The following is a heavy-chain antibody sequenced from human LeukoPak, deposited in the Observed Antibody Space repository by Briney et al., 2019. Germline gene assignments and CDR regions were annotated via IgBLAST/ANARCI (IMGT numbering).Heavy chain of an antibody. V-gene: IGHV4-61*01. J-gene: IGHJ4*02. D-gene: IGHD2-15*01. CDR1: GGSVSSGSYF. CDR3: AREAHCSGGSCYYADY. CDR2: IYYSGST. Sequence: SETLSLTCTVSGGSVSSGSYFWSWIRQPPGKGLEWIGYIYYSGSTNYNPSLKSRVTISKDTSKNQFSLKLSSVTAADTAVYYCAREAHCSGGSCYYADYWGQGNLVTVSS.